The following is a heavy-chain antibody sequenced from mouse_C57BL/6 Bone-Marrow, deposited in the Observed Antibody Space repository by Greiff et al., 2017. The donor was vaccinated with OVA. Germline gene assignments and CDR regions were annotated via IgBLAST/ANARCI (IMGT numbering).Heavy chain of an antibody. J-gene: IGHJ2*01. D-gene: IGHD1-1*01. CDR1: GFTFSSYA. CDR2: ISDGGSYT. V-gene: IGHV5-4*01. CDR3: ARVPYYGKDYFDY. Sequence: EVQGVESGGGLVKPGGSLKLSCAASGFTFSSYAMSWVRQTPEKRLEWVATISDGGSYTYYPDNVKGRFTSSRDNAKNNLYLQMSHLKSEDTAMYYCARVPYYGKDYFDYWGQGTTLTVSS.